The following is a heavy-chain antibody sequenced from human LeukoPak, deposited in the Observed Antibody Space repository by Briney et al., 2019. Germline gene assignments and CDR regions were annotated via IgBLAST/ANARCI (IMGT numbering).Heavy chain of an antibody. CDR2: IWYDGSNK. J-gene: IGHJ4*02. CDR3: AKDRVPGGYYDFWSGYYSDFDY. CDR1: GFTFSSYG. D-gene: IGHD3-3*01. V-gene: IGHV3-33*06. Sequence: HPGGSLRLSCAASGFTFSSYGMHWVRQAPGKGLEWVAVIWYDGSNKYYADSVKGRFTISRDNSKNTLYLQMNSLRAEDTAVCYCAKDRVPGGYYDFWSGYYSDFDYWGQGTLVTVSS.